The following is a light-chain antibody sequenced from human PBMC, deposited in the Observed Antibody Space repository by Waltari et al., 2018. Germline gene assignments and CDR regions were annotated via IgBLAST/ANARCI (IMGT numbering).Light chain of an antibody. V-gene: IGKV4-1*01. CDR2: WAS. CDR1: QSVLYSSNNKNY. Sequence: DIVMTQSPDSLAVSLGERATINCKSSQSVLYSSNNKNYLAWYNQKPGQPPKLLIYWASTRESGVPDRFSGSGSGTDFTLTISSLQAEDVAVYYCQQYYGTPCTFGGGTKVEMK. J-gene: IGKJ4*01. CDR3: QQYYGTPCT.